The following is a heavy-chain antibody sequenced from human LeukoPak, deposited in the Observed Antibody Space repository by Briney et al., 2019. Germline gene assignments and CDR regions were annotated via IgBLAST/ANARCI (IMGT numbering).Heavy chain of an antibody. CDR2: IYYSGST. Sequence: GSLRLSCAASGFTFSSYAMSWVRQPPGKGLEWIGYIYYSGSTYYNPSLKSRVTISVDTSKNQFSLKLSSVTAADTAVYYCARDEYVDSGFDIWGHGTMVTVSS. CDR1: GFTFSSYA. CDR3: ARDEYVDSGFDI. D-gene: IGHD3-16*01. V-gene: IGHV4-59*12. J-gene: IGHJ3*02.